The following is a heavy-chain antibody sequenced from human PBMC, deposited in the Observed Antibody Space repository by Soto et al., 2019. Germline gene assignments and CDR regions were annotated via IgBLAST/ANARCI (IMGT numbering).Heavy chain of an antibody. CDR3: ARDQSAPTYYDFWSGYSHFDY. CDR2: ISAYNGDT. J-gene: IGHJ4*02. CDR1: GYTFTNYA. D-gene: IGHD3-3*01. Sequence: ASVKVSCKASGYTFTNYAISWVRQAPGQGLEWMGWISAYNGDTNYAQKFQGRVTMTTDTSTSTAYMELRSLRSDDTAVYYCARDQSAPTYYDFWSGYSHFDYWGQGTLVTVSS. V-gene: IGHV1-18*01.